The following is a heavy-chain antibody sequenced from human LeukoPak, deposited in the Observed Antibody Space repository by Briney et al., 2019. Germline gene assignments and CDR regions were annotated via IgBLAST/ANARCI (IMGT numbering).Heavy chain of an antibody. D-gene: IGHD2-15*01. CDR1: GFTFSSYG. J-gene: IGHJ3*02. CDR2: IGGSGGGT. Sequence: GGSLRLSCAASGFTFSSYGMSWVRQAPGKGLEWVSAIGGSGGGTYYADSVKGRFSISRDNSKNTLYLQMNSLRAEDTAVYYCAKDHWVVLNRWTAFDIWGQGTMVTVSS. V-gene: IGHV3-23*01. CDR3: AKDHWVVLNRWTAFDI.